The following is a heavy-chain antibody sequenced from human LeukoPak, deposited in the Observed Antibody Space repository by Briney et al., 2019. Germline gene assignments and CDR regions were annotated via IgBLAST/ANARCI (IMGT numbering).Heavy chain of an antibody. V-gene: IGHV3-30*02. Sequence: GGSLRLSCAASGFTFGSYGMHWVRQAPGKGLEWVAFIRYDGSNKYYADSVKGRFTISRDNAKNTLYLQMNSLRAEDTAVYYCARDSYYHPDYWGQGILVTVSS. CDR3: ARDSYYHPDY. D-gene: IGHD3-10*01. CDR2: IRYDGSNK. J-gene: IGHJ4*02. CDR1: GFTFGSYG.